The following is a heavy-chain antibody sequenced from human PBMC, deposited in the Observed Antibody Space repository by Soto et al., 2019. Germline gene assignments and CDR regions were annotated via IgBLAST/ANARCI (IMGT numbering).Heavy chain of an antibody. Sequence: QITLKESGPTLVKPTQTLTLTCTFSGFSLSTSAEGVGWIRQPPGKALEWLALIYWDGDERYSPSLKSRLTITKDTSKNQVVLTMTNIDPADTATYSCAHGSCTSADCYPNPYLDYWGQGILVTVSS. J-gene: IGHJ4*02. V-gene: IGHV2-5*02. CDR1: GFSLSTSAEG. CDR2: IYWDGDE. CDR3: AHGSCTSADCYPNPYLDY. D-gene: IGHD2-2*01.